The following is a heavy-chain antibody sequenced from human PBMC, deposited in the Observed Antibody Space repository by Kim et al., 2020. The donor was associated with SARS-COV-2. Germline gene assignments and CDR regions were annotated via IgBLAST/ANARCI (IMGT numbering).Heavy chain of an antibody. V-gene: IGHV3-30*01. J-gene: IGHJ4*02. CDR3: AREGGNYFDY. D-gene: IGHD1-26*01. Sequence: SNKLNADSVKGRFTISRDNSKNTLYLQRNSLRAEDTAVYYCAREGGNYFDYWGQGTLVTISS. CDR2: SNK.